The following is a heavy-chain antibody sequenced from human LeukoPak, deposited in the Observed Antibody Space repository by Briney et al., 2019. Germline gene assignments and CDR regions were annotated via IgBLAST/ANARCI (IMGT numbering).Heavy chain of an antibody. Sequence: SVKVSCKASGGTFSSYAISWVRQAPGQGREWMGGIIPIFGTANYAQKFQGRVTITADKSTSTAYMELSSLRSEDTAVYYCARAKQQLVLGWFDPWGQGTLVTVSS. V-gene: IGHV1-69*06. CDR2: IIPIFGTA. CDR1: GGTFSSYA. J-gene: IGHJ5*02. CDR3: ARAKQQLVLGWFDP. D-gene: IGHD6-13*01.